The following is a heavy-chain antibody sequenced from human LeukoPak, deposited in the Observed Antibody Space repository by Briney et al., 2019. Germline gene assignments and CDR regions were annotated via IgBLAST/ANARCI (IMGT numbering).Heavy chain of an antibody. CDR1: GFTFSAYC. V-gene: IGHV3-74*01. J-gene: IGHJ4*02. CDR2: ICPDGSVV. D-gene: IGHD3-10*01. CDR3: VRDLREADH. Sequence: GRSLRLSCVVSGFTFSAYCKHWVRQRPETGLEWVSRICPDGSVVNHADSVKGRFTTSRDNAKNTVFLQMNSLRVDDTAVYYCVRDLREADHWGLGTLVTVSS.